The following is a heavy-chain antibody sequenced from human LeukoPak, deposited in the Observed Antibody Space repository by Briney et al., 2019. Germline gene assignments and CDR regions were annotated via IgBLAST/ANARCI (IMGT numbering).Heavy chain of an antibody. CDR2: ISGDGGST. CDR3: AKGRGPYYYDSSGYYYFSAPADY. V-gene: IGHV3-43*02. CDR1: GFTFDDYA. Sequence: GGSLRPSCAASGFTFDDYAMHWVRQAPGKGLEWVSLISGDGGSTYYADSVKGRFTISRDNSKNSLYLQMNSLRTEDTALYYCAKGRGPYYYDSSGYYYFSAPADYWGQGTLVTVSS. D-gene: IGHD3-22*01. J-gene: IGHJ4*02.